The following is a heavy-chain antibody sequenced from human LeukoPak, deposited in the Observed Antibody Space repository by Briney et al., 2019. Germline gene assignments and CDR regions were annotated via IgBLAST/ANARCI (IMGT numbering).Heavy chain of an antibody. Sequence: ASVKVSCKVSGYTLTELSMHWVRQAPGKGLEWMGGFDPEDGETIYAQKFQGRVTMTEDTSTDTAYMELSSLRSEDTAVYYCATEVLAYCGGDCYSLGYWGQGTLVTVSS. J-gene: IGHJ4*02. CDR2: FDPEDGET. CDR1: GYTLTELS. D-gene: IGHD2-21*02. V-gene: IGHV1-24*01. CDR3: ATEVLAYCGGDCYSLGY.